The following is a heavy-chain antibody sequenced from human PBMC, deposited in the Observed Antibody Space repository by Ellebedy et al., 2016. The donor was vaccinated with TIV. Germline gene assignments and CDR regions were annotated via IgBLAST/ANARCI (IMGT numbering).Heavy chain of an antibody. Sequence: ASVKVSCKASGGTFSSYAISWVRQAPGQGLEWMGGIIPIFGTANYAQKFQGRVTITADKSTSTAYMELSSLRSEDTAVYYCARDPPGTGDSYFDLWGRGTLVTVSS. V-gene: IGHV1-69*06. J-gene: IGHJ2*01. D-gene: IGHD1-1*01. CDR2: IIPIFGTA. CDR1: GGTFSSYA. CDR3: ARDPPGTGDSYFDL.